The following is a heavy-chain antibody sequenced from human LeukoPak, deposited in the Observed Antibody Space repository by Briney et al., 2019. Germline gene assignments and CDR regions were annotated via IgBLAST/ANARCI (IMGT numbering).Heavy chain of an antibody. CDR3: ARDKLSCGRSH. V-gene: IGHV4-59*12. J-gene: IGHJ4*02. D-gene: IGHD1-26*01. Sequence: SETLSLTCTVSGGSISSYYWSWIRQPPGKGLEWIGYIFYSGSTNYNPSLKSRVTISVDTSKNQFSLKLSSVTAADTAVYYCARDKLSCGRSHWGQGTLVTVSS. CDR2: IFYSGST. CDR1: GGSISSYY.